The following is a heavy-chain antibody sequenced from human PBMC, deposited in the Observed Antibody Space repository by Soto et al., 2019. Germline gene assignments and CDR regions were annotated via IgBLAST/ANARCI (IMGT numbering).Heavy chain of an antibody. CDR1: GFTFSSYA. D-gene: IGHD3-3*01. CDR3: AKGGGVRFLEWLLFGAFDI. J-gene: IGHJ3*02. V-gene: IGHV3-23*01. Sequence: EVQLLESGGGLVQPGGSLRLSCAASGFTFSSYAMSWVRQAPGKGLEWVSAISGSGGSTYYADSVKGRFTISRDNSKNTLYLQMNSLRAEDTAVYYCAKGGGVRFLEWLLFGAFDIWGQGTMVTVSS. CDR2: ISGSGGST.